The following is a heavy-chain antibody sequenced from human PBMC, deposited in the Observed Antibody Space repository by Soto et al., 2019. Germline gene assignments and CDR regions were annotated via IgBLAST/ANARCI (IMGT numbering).Heavy chain of an antibody. V-gene: IGHV1-3*01. CDR1: GYTFRAYS. J-gene: IGHJ4*02. Sequence: QVQVVQSGAEVNKPGASVKVSWKASGYTFRAYSMNWVRQAPGQRLEWMGWINGVNGNTEYSQTFQGRVTITRDTSASIAYMELSSLRPEDTAVYYCARGSNAGLDYWGQGTLVTVSS. CDR2: INGVNGNT. D-gene: IGHD4-4*01. CDR3: ARGSNAGLDY.